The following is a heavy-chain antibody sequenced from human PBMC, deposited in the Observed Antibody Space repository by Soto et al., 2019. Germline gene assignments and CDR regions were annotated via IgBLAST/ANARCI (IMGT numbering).Heavy chain of an antibody. CDR1: GGSFSGYY. CDR3: ARGQGYSSGWYGLRYFDY. CDR2: INHSGST. J-gene: IGHJ4*02. V-gene: IGHV4-34*01. D-gene: IGHD6-19*01. Sequence: PSETLSLTCAVYGGSFSGYYWSWIRQPPGKGLEWIGEINHSGSTNYNPSLESRVTISVDTSKNQFSLKLSSVTAADTAVYYCARGQGYSSGWYGLRYFDYWGQGTLVTVSS.